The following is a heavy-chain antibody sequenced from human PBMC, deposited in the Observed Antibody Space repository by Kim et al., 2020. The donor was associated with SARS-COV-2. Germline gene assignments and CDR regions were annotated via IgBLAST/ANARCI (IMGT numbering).Heavy chain of an antibody. V-gene: IGHV3-30*18. CDR1: GFTFSSYG. Sequence: GGSLRLSCAASGFTFSSYGMNWVRQAPGKGLEWVAVISYDGSNKYYADSVKGRFTISRDNSKNTLYLQMNSLRAEDTAVYYCAKGYYDFWSGYYTGYDYFDDWGQGTTVTVSS. J-gene: IGHJ4*02. D-gene: IGHD3-3*01. CDR3: AKGYYDFWSGYYTGYDYFDD. CDR2: ISYDGSNK.